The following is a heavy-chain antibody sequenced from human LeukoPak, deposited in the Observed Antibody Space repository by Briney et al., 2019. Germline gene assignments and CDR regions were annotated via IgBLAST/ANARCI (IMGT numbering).Heavy chain of an antibody. V-gene: IGHV3-23*01. J-gene: IGHJ4*02. CDR1: GFTFSSYA. Sequence: PGGSLRLSCAASGFTFSSYAMSWVRQAPGKGLEWVSAISGSGGSTYYADSVKGRFTISRDNSKNTLYLQMNSLRAEDTAVYYCAKDIGAYSSAPHVFWGQGTLVTVSS. CDR2: ISGSGGST. D-gene: IGHD6-25*01. CDR3: AKDIGAYSSAPHVF.